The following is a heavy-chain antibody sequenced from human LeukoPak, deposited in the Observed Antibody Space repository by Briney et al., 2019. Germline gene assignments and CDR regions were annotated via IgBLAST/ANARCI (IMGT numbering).Heavy chain of an antibody. D-gene: IGHD5-18*01. CDR3: AEDRYSYAFEYFQH. V-gene: IGHV3-30*18. Sequence: GGSLRLSCAASGFTFSSYGMHWVRQAPGKGLEWVAVISYDGSNKYYADSVKGRFTISRDNSKNTLYLQMNSLRAEDTTVYYCAEDRYSYAFEYFQHWGQGTLVTVSS. CDR2: ISYDGSNK. CDR1: GFTFSSYG. J-gene: IGHJ1*01.